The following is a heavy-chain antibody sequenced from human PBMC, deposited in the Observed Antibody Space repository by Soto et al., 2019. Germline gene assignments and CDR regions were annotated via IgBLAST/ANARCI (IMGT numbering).Heavy chain of an antibody. CDR2: IFYSGAT. CDR3: ARVQPYDYGANSGWFDP. CDR1: GGPISSGGYY. Sequence: HVQLQESGPGLVTPSQALSLTCSVSGGPISSGGYYWSWIRQHPGKGLEWLGPIFYSGATYYNPSLTRRSFLSVAPSKNQFSLRLSSVPAADTAVYYCARVQPYDYGANSGWFDPWAQGTLVTVSA. V-gene: IGHV4-31*03. D-gene: IGHD4-17*01. J-gene: IGHJ5*02.